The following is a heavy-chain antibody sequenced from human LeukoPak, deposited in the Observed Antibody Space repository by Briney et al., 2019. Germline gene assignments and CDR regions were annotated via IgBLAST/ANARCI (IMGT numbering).Heavy chain of an antibody. CDR1: GFAFSNYG. CDR3: AKRVGTTAMERAFDI. V-gene: IGHV3-23*01. CDR2: ITTSGGVT. J-gene: IGHJ3*02. Sequence: GGSLRLSCADSGFAFSNYGMSWVRQAPGEGMEWISTITTSGGVTYYADSVKGRFTISRDNSKNILYLQVNSLRDEDTAIYYCAKRVGTTAMERAFDIWGQGTVVTVSS. D-gene: IGHD1-1*01.